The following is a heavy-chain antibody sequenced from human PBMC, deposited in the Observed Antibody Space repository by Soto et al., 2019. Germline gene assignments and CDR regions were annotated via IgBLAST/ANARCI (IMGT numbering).Heavy chain of an antibody. D-gene: IGHD6-13*01. CDR1: GGSISSSNW. V-gene: IGHV4-4*02. CDR2: IYHSGST. J-gene: IGHJ4*02. Sequence: QVQLQESGPGLVKPSGTLSLTCAVSGGSISSSNWWSWVRQPPGKGLEWIGEIYHSGSTNYNPSHKRRFTMSVDKSKNQFSLMRSSVTAADSAVDYCARVPRAAAGTDWGQGTVVTVSS. CDR3: ARVPRAAAGTD.